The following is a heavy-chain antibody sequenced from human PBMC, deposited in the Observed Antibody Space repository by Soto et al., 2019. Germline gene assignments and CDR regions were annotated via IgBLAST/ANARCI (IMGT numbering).Heavy chain of an antibody. D-gene: IGHD6-13*01. CDR3: ARTAAGTFWFDT. V-gene: IGHV1-18*04. CDR2: ISAYNGNT. J-gene: IGHJ5*02. CDR1: GYTFTSYG. Sequence: ASVKVSCKASGYTFTSYGISWVRQAPGQGLEWMGWISAYNGNTNYAQKLQGRVTTTTDTSTSTAYMELRSLRSDDTAVYYCARTAAGTFWFDTWGQGTLVTVSS.